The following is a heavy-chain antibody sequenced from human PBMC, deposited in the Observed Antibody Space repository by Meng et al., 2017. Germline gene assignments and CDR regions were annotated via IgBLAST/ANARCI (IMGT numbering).Heavy chain of an antibody. Sequence: GEALKISWASSGSSISSYSMYWVRQAPGKRLEWVSSISSTSSYIYYADSVKGRFTISRDNAKNSLYLQMNSLRAEDTAVYYCARGSMITFGGVIVILPFDSWGQGTLVTVSS. V-gene: IGHV3-21*01. J-gene: IGHJ4*02. D-gene: IGHD3-16*02. CDR3: ARGSMITFGGVIVILPFDS. CDR1: GSSISSYS. CDR2: ISSTSSYI.